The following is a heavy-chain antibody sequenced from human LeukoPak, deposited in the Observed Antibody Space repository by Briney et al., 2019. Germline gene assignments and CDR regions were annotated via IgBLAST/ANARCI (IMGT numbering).Heavy chain of an antibody. CDR2: IYYSGNT. Sequence: SETLSLTCSVSGGSVSPFYWSWIRQPPGKGLEWIGYIYYSGNTMYNHSLESRVTMSVDTSKNQFSLKMNSVTAADTAVYYCTRETSSRYFDYWGQGTLVTVSS. V-gene: IGHV4-59*02. J-gene: IGHJ4*02. CDR3: TRETSSRYFDY. CDR1: GGSVSPFY.